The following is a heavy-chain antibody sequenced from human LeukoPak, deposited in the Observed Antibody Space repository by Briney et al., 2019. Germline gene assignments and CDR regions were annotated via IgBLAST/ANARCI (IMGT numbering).Heavy chain of an antibody. CDR1: GYTFTRYY. Sequence: ASVKDSFKASGYTFTRYYMHWVRQAPGQGLEWMGVSNPSGVGTNYAQKFQGRVTMTRDTSTTTVYMELSSLRSEDTAVYYCAREESGGYFDYWGQGNLVTVSS. V-gene: IGHV1-46*01. CDR3: AREESGGYFDY. D-gene: IGHD2-8*02. CDR2: SNPSGVGT. J-gene: IGHJ4*02.